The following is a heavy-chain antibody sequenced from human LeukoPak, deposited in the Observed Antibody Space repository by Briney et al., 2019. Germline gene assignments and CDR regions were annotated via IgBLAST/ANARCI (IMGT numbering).Heavy chain of an antibody. Sequence: SETLSLTCTVSGYSISSGYYWSWIRQPPGKGLEWIGEINHSGSTNYNPSLKSRVTISVDTSKNQFSLKLSSVTAADTAVYYCARGLPLCGPSCGIGYWGQGTLVTVSS. J-gene: IGHJ4*02. CDR3: ARGLPLCGPSCGIGY. D-gene: IGHD2-15*01. CDR1: GYSISSGYY. CDR2: INHSGST. V-gene: IGHV4-38-2*02.